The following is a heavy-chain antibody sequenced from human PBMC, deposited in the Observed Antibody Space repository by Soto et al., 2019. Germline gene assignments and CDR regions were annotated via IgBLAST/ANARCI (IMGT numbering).Heavy chain of an antibody. Sequence: GGSLRLSCAASGFPFSTYAMSWVRQAPGKGLEWVSAITGSGLATYYLDSVKGRFTISRDNSRNTLYLQLNSLGVEDTAVYFCAKAQGVCTGGSCYPNWFDPWGPGTLVTVSS. CDR1: GFPFSTYA. CDR2: ITGSGLAT. CDR3: AKAQGVCTGGSCYPNWFDP. J-gene: IGHJ5*02. D-gene: IGHD2-15*01. V-gene: IGHV3-23*01.